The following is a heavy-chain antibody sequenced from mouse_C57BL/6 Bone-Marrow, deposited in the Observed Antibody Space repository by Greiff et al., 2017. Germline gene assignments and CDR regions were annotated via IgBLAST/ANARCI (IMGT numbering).Heavy chain of an antibody. CDR1: GFNIKDDY. D-gene: IGHD1-1*01. Sequence: EVQLQQSGAELVRPGASVKLSCTASGFNIKDDYMHWVKQRPEQGLEWIGWIDPENGDTEYASKFQGKATITAHTSSNTAYLQLSSLTSEDTAVYYCTASRFFHYCGPLCAMDYWGQGTSVTVSS. J-gene: IGHJ4*01. CDR2: IDPENGDT. V-gene: IGHV14-4*01. CDR3: TASRFFHYCGPLCAMDY.